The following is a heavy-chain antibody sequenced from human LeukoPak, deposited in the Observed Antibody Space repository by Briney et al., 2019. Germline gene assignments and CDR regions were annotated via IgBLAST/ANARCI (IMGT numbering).Heavy chain of an antibody. D-gene: IGHD5-18*01. J-gene: IGHJ4*02. CDR2: ISSSSYT. CDR3: ARAKRYSYLDY. V-gene: IGHV3-11*05. CDR1: GFTFSDYY. Sequence: GGSLRLSCAASGFTFSDYYMSWIRQAPGKGLGWVSYISSSSYTNYADSVKGRFTISRDNAKNSLYLQMNSLRAEDTAVYYCARAKRYSYLDYWGQGTLVTVSS.